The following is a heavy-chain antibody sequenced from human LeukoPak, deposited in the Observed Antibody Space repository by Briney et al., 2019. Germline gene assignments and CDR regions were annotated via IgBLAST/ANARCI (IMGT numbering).Heavy chain of an antibody. J-gene: IGHJ6*02. Sequence: ASVKVSCKASGYTFTSYGISWVRQAPGQGLEWMGWISAYNGNTNYAQKFQGRVTITADKSTSTAYMELSSLRSEDTAVYYCARGDGYNYVPYYYGMDVWGQGTTVTVSS. V-gene: IGHV1-18*01. D-gene: IGHD5-24*01. CDR2: ISAYNGNT. CDR1: GYTFTSYG. CDR3: ARGDGYNYVPYYYGMDV.